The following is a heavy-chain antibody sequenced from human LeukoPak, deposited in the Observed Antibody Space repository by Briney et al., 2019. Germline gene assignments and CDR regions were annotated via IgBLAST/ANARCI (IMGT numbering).Heavy chain of an antibody. V-gene: IGHV1-69*04. Sequence: SVKVSCKASGGTFSSYAISWVRQAPGQGLEWMGRIITILGIANYAQKFQGRVTITADKSTSTAYMELSSLRSEDTAVYYCASAVIQLSTYGGNSVNYYYGMDVWGQGTTVTVSS. J-gene: IGHJ6*02. CDR3: ASAVIQLSTYGGNSVNYYYGMDV. D-gene: IGHD5-18*01. CDR2: IITILGIA. CDR1: GGTFSSYA.